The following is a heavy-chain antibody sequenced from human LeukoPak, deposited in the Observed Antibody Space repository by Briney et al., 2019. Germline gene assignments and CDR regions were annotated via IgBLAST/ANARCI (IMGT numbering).Heavy chain of an antibody. Sequence: PGESLKISCKGSGYNFTTNWIGWVRQMPGKGLEWMGIIYPGDFDTRYSPSFQGQVIISADKSIRIAYLQWSSLKASDTAMYYCARRIPSAGDAFDIWGQGTMVTVSS. CDR3: ARRIPSAGDAFDI. D-gene: IGHD6-19*01. CDR1: GYNFTTNW. CDR2: IYPGDFDT. V-gene: IGHV5-51*01. J-gene: IGHJ3*02.